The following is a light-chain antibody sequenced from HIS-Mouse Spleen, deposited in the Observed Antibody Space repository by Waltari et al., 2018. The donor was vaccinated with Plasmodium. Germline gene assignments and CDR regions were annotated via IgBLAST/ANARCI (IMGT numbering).Light chain of an antibody. V-gene: IGKV1-5*03. Sequence: DIQMTQSPSTLSASVGDRVTITCRASQSISSWLAWYQQKPGKAPKLLIYKASSLESGVPSMFSGSGSGTEFTLTISSLQPDDFATYYCQQYNSYWTFGQGTKVESK. J-gene: IGKJ1*01. CDR3: QQYNSYWT. CDR1: QSISSW. CDR2: KAS.